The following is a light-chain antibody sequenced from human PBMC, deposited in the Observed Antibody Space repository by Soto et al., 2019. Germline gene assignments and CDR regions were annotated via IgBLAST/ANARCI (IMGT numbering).Light chain of an antibody. CDR3: QQYNSWGT. V-gene: IGKV1-5*03. CDR2: KAT. J-gene: IGKJ1*01. CDR1: QSISSW. Sequence: DIQMTQSPSTLSASVGDRVTITCRASQSISSWLAWYQQKPGKAPKLLIYKATSLESEVPSRFSGSGSGTEFTLTISSLQPDDFATYYCQQYNSWGTFGQGTKVEIK.